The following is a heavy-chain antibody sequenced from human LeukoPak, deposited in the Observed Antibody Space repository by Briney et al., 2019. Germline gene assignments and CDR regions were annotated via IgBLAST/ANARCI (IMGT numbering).Heavy chain of an antibody. Sequence: PGESLKISCKGSGYIFTSYWIGWVRQMPGKGLEWTGIISPGDSDTRYSPSFQGQVTISADKSISTAYLQWSSLKASDTAMYYCATSTSREMATVTFDFWGQGTLVTVSS. D-gene: IGHD5-24*01. J-gene: IGHJ4*02. V-gene: IGHV5-51*01. CDR1: GYIFTSYW. CDR2: ISPGDSDT. CDR3: ATSTSREMATVTFDF.